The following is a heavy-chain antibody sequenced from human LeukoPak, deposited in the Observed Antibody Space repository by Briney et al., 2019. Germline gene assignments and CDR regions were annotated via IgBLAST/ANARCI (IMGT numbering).Heavy chain of an antibody. V-gene: IGHV4-34*01. CDR2: INHSGSA. J-gene: IGHJ4*02. CDR1: GGSFSGYY. Sequence: PSETLSITCAVYGGSFSGYYWSWIRQPPGKGLEWIGEINHSGSANYNPSLKSRVTISVDTSKNQFSLKLSSVTAADTAVYYCARVLHYFDYWGQGTLVTVSS. CDR3: ARVLHYFDY.